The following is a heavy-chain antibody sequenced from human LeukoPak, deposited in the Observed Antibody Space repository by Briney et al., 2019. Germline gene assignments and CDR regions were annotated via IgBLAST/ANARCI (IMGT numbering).Heavy chain of an antibody. J-gene: IGHJ4*02. CDR1: GGSLSSYY. D-gene: IGHD6-19*01. Sequence: SETLSLTCTVSGGSLSSYYWSWIRQSPGKGLEWIGYIYYSGTTNYNPSLDSRVTISIDTSKNQFSLKVSSVTAADTAVYYCATMYSSGWYYFDFWGLGTLVTVSS. CDR2: IYYSGTT. CDR3: ATMYSSGWYYFDF. V-gene: IGHV4-59*01.